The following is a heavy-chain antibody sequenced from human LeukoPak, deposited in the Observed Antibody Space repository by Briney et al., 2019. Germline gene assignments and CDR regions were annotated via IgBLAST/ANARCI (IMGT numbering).Heavy chain of an antibody. CDR3: ARGSGSGYYSRYNWFDP. D-gene: IGHD3-22*01. V-gene: IGHV1-46*01. CDR2: INPSGGST. J-gene: IGHJ5*02. CDR1: GYTFTSYY. Sequence: ASVKVSCKASGYTFTSYYMHWVRQAPGQGLEWMGIINPSGGSTSYAQKFQGRVTMTRDTSTSTVYMELSSLRSEDTAVYYCARGSGSGYYSRYNWFDPWGQGTLVTVSS.